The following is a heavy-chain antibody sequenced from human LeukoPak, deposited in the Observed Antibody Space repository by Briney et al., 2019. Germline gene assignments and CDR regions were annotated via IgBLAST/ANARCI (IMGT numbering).Heavy chain of an antibody. CDR3: AGDFWSGYYFRD. CDR2: IYYSGST. D-gene: IGHD3-3*01. J-gene: IGHJ4*02. V-gene: IGHV4-39*01. Sequence: SETLSLTCSVSGDSISSSSSYWGWIRQPPGKGLEWIGSIYYSGSTYYNTSLKSRVTISVDTSKNQFSLKLSSVTAADTAVYYCAGDFWSGYYFRDWGQGTLVTVSS. CDR1: GDSISSSSSY.